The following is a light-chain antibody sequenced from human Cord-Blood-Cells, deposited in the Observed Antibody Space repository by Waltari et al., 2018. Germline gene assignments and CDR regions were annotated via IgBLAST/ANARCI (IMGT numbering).Light chain of an antibody. CDR2: GKN. CDR1: SPQNNS. J-gene: IGLJ3*02. V-gene: IGLV3-19*01. Sequence: SSELTQDPAVSVASGQTVRTPCQADSPQNNSATSYHQKPGQDPVLVSYGKNKRPAGIPDRFAGSSSGNTASLTITGVQAEDEADYYCNSRDSSGNHLVFGGGTKLTVL. CDR3: NSRDSSGNHLV.